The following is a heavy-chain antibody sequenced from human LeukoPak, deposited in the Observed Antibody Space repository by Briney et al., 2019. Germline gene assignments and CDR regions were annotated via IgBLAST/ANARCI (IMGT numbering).Heavy chain of an antibody. CDR3: ARAAYYYDFWSGYSIDY. V-gene: IGHV3-7*01. J-gene: IGHJ4*02. Sequence: GGSLRLSCAASGFTFRSYWMSWVRQAPGKGLEWVANIKQDGSGKYYVDSVKGRFTISRDNAKNSLYLQMNSLRAEDTAVYYCARAAYYYDFWSGYSIDYWGQGTLVTVSS. CDR2: IKQDGSGK. D-gene: IGHD3-3*01. CDR1: GFTFRSYW.